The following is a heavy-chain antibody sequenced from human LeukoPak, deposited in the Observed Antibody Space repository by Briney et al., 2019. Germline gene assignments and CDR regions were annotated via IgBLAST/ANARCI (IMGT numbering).Heavy chain of an antibody. J-gene: IGHJ4*02. CDR2: INHSGST. Sequence: SETLSLTCAVYGGSFSGYYWSWIRQPPGEGLEWIGEINHSGSTNYNPSLKSRVTISVDTSKNQFSLKLSSVTAADTAVYYCARRRGRRYCSSTSCSRSFDYWGQGTLVTVSS. D-gene: IGHD2-2*01. V-gene: IGHV4-34*01. CDR1: GGSFSGYY. CDR3: ARRRGRRYCSSTSCSRSFDY.